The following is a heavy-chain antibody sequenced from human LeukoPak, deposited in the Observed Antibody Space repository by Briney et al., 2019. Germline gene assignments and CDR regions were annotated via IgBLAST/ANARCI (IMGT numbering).Heavy chain of an antibody. CDR1: GYSFTSHD. CDR2: MNPNSGNT. CDR3: ARAGRKCAFDY. J-gene: IGHJ4*02. Sequence: ASVKVSCKASGYSFTSHDINWVRQATGQGLEWMGWMNPNSGNTGYAQRFQGRVTMTTDTSIKTAYIELSSLRSEDTAVYYCARAGRKCAFDYWGQGILVTVSS. V-gene: IGHV1-8*01. D-gene: IGHD3-10*01.